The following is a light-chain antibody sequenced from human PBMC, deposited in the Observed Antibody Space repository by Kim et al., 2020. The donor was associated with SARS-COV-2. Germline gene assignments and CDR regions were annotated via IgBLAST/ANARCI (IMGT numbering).Light chain of an antibody. V-gene: IGKV3-11*01. J-gene: IGKJ2*02. Sequence: EVVLTQSPATLSLSPGERATLSCRASQSVSSYLAWYQQKPGQAPRLLIYDASNRATGIPARFSCSGSGTDFTLPISSLEPEDFAVYYCQQRSNWRTFGQGTKLE. CDR1: QSVSSY. CDR3: QQRSNWRT. CDR2: DAS.